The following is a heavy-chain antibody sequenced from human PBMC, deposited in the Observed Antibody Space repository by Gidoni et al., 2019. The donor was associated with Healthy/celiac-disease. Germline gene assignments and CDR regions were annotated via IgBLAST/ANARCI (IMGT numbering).Heavy chain of an antibody. CDR1: GGSISSSSYY. V-gene: IGHV4-39*01. Sequence: QLQLQESGPGLVKPSETLSLTCTVSGGSISSSSYYWGWIRQPPGKGLEWIGSIYYSGSTYYNPSLKSRVTISVDTSKNQFSLKLSSVTAADTAVYYCAIHIIAAAGTRVGWFDPWGQGTLVTVSS. J-gene: IGHJ5*02. CDR3: AIHIIAAAGTRVGWFDP. D-gene: IGHD6-13*01. CDR2: IYYSGST.